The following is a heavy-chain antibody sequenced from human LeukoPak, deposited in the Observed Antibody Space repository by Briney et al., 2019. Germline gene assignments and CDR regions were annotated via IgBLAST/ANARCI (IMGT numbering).Heavy chain of an antibody. J-gene: IGHJ4*02. CDR1: GFTFSSYA. CDR2: ISGSGGST. CDR3: AKDPTKYYYDSSGYYYVGC. V-gene: IGHV3-23*01. Sequence: GGSLRLSCAASGFTFSSYAMSWVRQAPGKGLEWVSAISGSGGSTYYADSVKGRFTISRDNSKNTLYLQMNSLRAEDTAVYYCAKDPTKYYYDSSGYYYVGCWGQGTLVTVSS. D-gene: IGHD3-22*01.